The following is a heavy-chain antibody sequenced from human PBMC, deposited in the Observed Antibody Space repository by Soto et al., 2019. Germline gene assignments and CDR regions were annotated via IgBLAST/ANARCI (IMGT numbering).Heavy chain of an antibody. D-gene: IGHD3-3*01. CDR3: TTLKYFWSGSSY. CDR2: IKSKTDGGTT. V-gene: IGHV3-15*01. J-gene: IGHJ4*02. CDR1: GFTFSNAW. Sequence: GRSVRLSCAASGFTFSNAWRSWVRQAPGKGLEWVGRIKSKTDGGTTDYAAPVKGRFTISRGDSKNTLYLQMNSLKTGDTAVYYCTTLKYFWSGSSYWGQGTLVTVSS.